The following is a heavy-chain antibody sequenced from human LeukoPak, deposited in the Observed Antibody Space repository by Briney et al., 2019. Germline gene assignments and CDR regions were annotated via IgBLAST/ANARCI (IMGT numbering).Heavy chain of an antibody. V-gene: IGHV3-7*01. D-gene: IGHD5-12*01. J-gene: IGHJ3*02. Sequence: PGGSLRLSCAASGFTFSSYWMSWARQAPGKGLEWVANIKQDGSEKYYVDSVKGRFTISRDNAKNSLYLQMNSLRAEDTAVYYCARRGYSGYDDDAFDIWGQGTMVTVSS. CDR2: IKQDGSEK. CDR1: GFTFSSYW. CDR3: ARRGYSGYDDDAFDI.